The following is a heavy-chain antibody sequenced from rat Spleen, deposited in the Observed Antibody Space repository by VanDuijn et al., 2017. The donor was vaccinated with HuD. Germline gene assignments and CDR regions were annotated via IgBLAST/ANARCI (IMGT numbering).Heavy chain of an antibody. CDR1: GFTFSDYY. J-gene: IGHJ4*01. CDR3: ARHSAAPVYVMDA. CDR2: ISYEGSAT. V-gene: IGHV5-22*01. Sequence: EVQLVESGGGLVQPGRSMKLSCVASGFTFSDYYMAWVRQAPKKGLEWVASISYEGSATYYGDSVKGRFTISRDNAKSTLYLQMNSLRPEDTATYYCARHSAAPVYVMDAWGQGASVTVSS. D-gene: IGHD3-1*01.